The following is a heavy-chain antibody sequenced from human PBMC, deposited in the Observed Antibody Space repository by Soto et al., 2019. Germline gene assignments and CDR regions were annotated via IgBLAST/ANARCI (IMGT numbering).Heavy chain of an antibody. D-gene: IGHD2-15*01. CDR1: GGSISSYY. Sequence: SETLSLTCTVSGGSISSYYWSWIRQPPGKGLEWIGYIYYSGSTNYNPSLKSRVTISVDTSKNQFSLKLSSVTAADTAVYYCARGDPQLALDYWGQGTLVTVSS. CDR2: IYYSGST. J-gene: IGHJ4*02. V-gene: IGHV4-59*01. CDR3: ARGDPQLALDY.